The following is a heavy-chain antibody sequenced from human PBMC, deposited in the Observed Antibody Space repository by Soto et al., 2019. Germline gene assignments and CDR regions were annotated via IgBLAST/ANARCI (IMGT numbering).Heavy chain of an antibody. CDR2: ISSSGSSI. Sequence: GGSLRLSCAASGFTFSDYYMSWIRQAPGKGLEWLSYISSSGSSIYYADSVKGRFTVSRDNAKNSLYLQMNSLRAEDTAVYYCARDQAGDDSGTDCWGQGTLVTVSS. J-gene: IGHJ4*02. D-gene: IGHD6-25*01. V-gene: IGHV3-11*01. CDR3: ARDQAGDDSGTDC. CDR1: GFTFSDYY.